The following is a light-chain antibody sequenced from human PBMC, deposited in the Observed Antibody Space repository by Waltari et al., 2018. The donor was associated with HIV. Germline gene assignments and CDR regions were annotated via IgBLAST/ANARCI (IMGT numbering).Light chain of an antibody. CDR2: KDD. Sequence: SYELTQPPSVSVSPGQTARITCSGDALPKQLAYWYQQKAGQAPLMVIYKDDKRPSGIPDRFSGSRSGTTVTLIISGVQPEDEADYYCESADDSGDHWVFGGGTKLSVL. CDR1: ALPKQL. CDR3: ESADDSGDHWV. J-gene: IGLJ3*02. V-gene: IGLV3-25*03.